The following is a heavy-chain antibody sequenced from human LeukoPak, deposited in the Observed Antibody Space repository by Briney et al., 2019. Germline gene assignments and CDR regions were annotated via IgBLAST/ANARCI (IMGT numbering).Heavy chain of an antibody. D-gene: IGHD5-24*01. Sequence: PSETLSLTCTVSGGSISSYYWSWIRQPPGKGLEWIGYIYYSGSTNYNPSLKSQVTISVDTSKNQFSLKLSSVTAADTAVYYCARGPQERWLGPPQHYYYYGMDVWGQGTTVTVSS. CDR3: ARGPQERWLGPPQHYYYYGMDV. J-gene: IGHJ6*02. CDR2: IYYSGST. CDR1: GGSISSYY. V-gene: IGHV4-59*01.